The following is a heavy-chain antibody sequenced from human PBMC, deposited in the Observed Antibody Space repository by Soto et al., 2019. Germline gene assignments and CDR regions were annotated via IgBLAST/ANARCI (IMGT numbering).Heavy chain of an antibody. D-gene: IGHD6-19*01. CDR1: GFSLSTSGVG. V-gene: IGHV2-5*02. Sequence: QITLKESGPTLVKPTQTLTLTCTFSGFSLSTSGVGVGWIRQPPGKALEWLALIYWDDDKRYSPSLKSRLTITKETSKNQVVLTMTNMDPVDTATYYCAHSGTSGWYERGGLDYWGQGTLVTVSS. CDR2: IYWDDDK. J-gene: IGHJ4*02. CDR3: AHSGTSGWYERGGLDY.